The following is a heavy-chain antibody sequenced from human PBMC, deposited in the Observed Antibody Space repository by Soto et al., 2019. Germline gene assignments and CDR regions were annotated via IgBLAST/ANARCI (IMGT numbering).Heavy chain of an antibody. V-gene: IGHV4-34*01. CDR3: ARSWEGSSSWYPRGNYYYYYMDV. Sequence: SETLSLTCAVYGGSFSGYYWSWIRQPPGKGLEWIGEINHSGSTNYNPSLKSRVTISVDTSKNQFSLKLSSVTAADTAVYYCARSWEGSSSWYPRGNYYYYYMDVWGKGTTVTVSS. J-gene: IGHJ6*03. CDR1: GGSFSGYY. CDR2: INHSGST. D-gene: IGHD6-13*01.